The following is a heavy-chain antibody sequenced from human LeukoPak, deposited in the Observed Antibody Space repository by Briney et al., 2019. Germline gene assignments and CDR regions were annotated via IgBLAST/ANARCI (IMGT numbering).Heavy chain of an antibody. J-gene: IGHJ5*02. D-gene: IGHD3-9*01. V-gene: IGHV3-21*01. CDR3: ARADCSASTCYLRRSWFDP. CDR1: GFSINSYD. CDR2: ISPKSDFI. Sequence: GGSLKLSCTASGFSINSYDMNWVRQAPGKGLEWVSSISPKSDFIYYSDSVRGRFTISRDNADNSLYLQMNSLRAEDTAVYHCARADCSASTCYLRRSWFDPWGQGTLVTVSS.